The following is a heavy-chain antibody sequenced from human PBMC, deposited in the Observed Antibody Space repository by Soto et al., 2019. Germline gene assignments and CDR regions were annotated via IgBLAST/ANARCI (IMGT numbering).Heavy chain of an antibody. J-gene: IGHJ4*02. V-gene: IGHV6-1*01. Sequence: SQTLSLTCAISGDSVSSNSVAWNWIRQSPSRGLEWLGRTYYRSKWYNDYGVSVKSRITINPDTSKNQFSLQLNSVTPEDTAVYYCARAGDSGSYSFDYWCQGTLVTVSS. D-gene: IGHD1-26*01. CDR2: TYYRSKWYN. CDR3: ARAGDSGSYSFDY. CDR1: GDSVSSNSVA.